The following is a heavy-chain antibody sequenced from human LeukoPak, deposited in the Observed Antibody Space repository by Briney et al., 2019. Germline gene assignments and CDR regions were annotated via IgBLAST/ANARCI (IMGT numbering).Heavy chain of an antibody. CDR1: GGSISSGSYY. CDR2: IYTSGST. V-gene: IGHV4-61*02. CDR3: ARGYSSGWYTRDFDY. Sequence: PSETLSLTCTVSGGSISSGSYYWSWIRQPAGKGLEWIGRIYTSGSTNYSPSLKSRVTISVDTSKNHFSLKLSSVTAADTAVYYCARGYSSGWYTRDFDYWGQGTLVTVSS. J-gene: IGHJ4*02. D-gene: IGHD6-19*01.